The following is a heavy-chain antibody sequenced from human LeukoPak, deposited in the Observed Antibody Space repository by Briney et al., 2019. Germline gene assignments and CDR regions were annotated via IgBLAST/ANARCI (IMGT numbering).Heavy chain of an antibody. V-gene: IGHV4-39*01. Sequence: SETLSLTCTISGASINNTAFYWGWIRQTPGQGLEWIGTVFFSGSTYYNPSFGSRVALSVDTSHNRFSLTLRSVTAADTSLYYCARTNQGRFHPWGQGILVAVSS. CDR1: GASINNTAFY. J-gene: IGHJ5*02. CDR3: ARTNQGRFHP. CDR2: VFFSGST.